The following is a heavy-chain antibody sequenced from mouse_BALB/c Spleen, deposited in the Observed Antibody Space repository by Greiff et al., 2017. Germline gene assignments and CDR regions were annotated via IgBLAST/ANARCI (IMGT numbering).Heavy chain of an antibody. CDR1: GFTFSSYA. CDR2: ISSGGST. CDR3: ARGLDYGSSYDY. Sequence: EVKVEESGGGLVKPGGSLKLSCAASGFTFSSYAMSWVRQTPEKRLEWVASISSGGSTYYPDSVKGRFTISRDNARNILYLQMSSLRSEDTAMYYCARGLDYGSSYDYWGQGTTLTVSS. D-gene: IGHD1-1*01. J-gene: IGHJ2*01. V-gene: IGHV5-6-5*01.